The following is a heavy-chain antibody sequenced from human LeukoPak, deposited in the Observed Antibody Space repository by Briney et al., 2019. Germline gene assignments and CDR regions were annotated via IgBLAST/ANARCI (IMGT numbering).Heavy chain of an antibody. Sequence: GGSLRLSCAASGFTFTRYWMNWVRQAPGKGLEWVAVISYDGSNKYYADSVKGRFTISRDNSKNTLYLQMNSLRAEDTAVYYCASGLNSGSYYYYGMDVWGQGTTVTVSS. V-gene: IGHV3-30-3*01. D-gene: IGHD1-26*01. CDR2: ISYDGSNK. CDR1: GFTFTRYW. CDR3: ASGLNSGSYYYYGMDV. J-gene: IGHJ6*02.